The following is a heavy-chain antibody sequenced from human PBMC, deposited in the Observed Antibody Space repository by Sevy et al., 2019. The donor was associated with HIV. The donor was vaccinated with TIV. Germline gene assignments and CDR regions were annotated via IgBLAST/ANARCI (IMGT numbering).Heavy chain of an antibody. CDR3: VKEVSQYSYSDY. CDR2: ISGSADAT. CDR1: GFTFSNYA. Sequence: GGSLRLSCAASGFTFSNYAMSWVRQTPGKGLEWVSAISGSADATYYKDSVKGRFTISRDNSKNTMYLQMNSLRAEDTAVYYCVKEVSQYSYSDYWGQGTLVTVSS. J-gene: IGHJ4*02. D-gene: IGHD5-18*01. V-gene: IGHV3-23*01.